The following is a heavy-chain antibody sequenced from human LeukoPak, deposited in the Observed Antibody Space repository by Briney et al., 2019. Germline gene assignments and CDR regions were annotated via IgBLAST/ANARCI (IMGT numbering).Heavy chain of an antibody. CDR3: ARKGGLNAFDI. J-gene: IGHJ3*02. D-gene: IGHD3/OR15-3a*01. Sequence: PGRSLRLSCAASGFIFSSYAMHWVRQAPGKGLEWVAVIWYDGSNKYYADSVKGRFTISRDNSKNTLYLQMNSLRAEDTAVYYCARKGGLNAFDIWGQGTMVTVSS. V-gene: IGHV3-33*08. CDR1: GFIFSSYA. CDR2: IWYDGSNK.